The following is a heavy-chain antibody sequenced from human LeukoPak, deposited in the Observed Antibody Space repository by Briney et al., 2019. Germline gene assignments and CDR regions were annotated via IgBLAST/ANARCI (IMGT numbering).Heavy chain of an antibody. D-gene: IGHD5-24*01. J-gene: IGHJ4*02. CDR1: GGSFSGYY. CDR2: INHSGST. V-gene: IGHV4-34*01. Sequence: PSETLSLTCAVYGGSFSGYYWSWIRQPPGKGLEWIGEINHSGSTNYNPSLKSRVTISVDKSKNQFSLKLSSVTAADTAVYYCARDDGYNLNYWGQGTLVTVSS. CDR3: ARDDGYNLNY.